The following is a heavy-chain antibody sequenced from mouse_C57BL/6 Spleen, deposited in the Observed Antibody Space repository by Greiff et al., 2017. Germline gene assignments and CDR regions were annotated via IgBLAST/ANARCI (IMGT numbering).Heavy chain of an antibody. J-gene: IGHJ2*01. CDR2: IDPSDSYT. CDR3: ARGPRSRYYFDY. CDR1: GYTFTSYW. Sequence: VQLQQPGAELVKPGASVKLSCTASGYTFTSYWMQWVKQRPGQGLEWIGEIDPSDSYTNYNQKFKGKATLTVDTSSSTAYMQLSSLTSEDSAVYYCARGPRSRYYFDYWGQGTTLTVSS. D-gene: IGHD1-1*01. V-gene: IGHV1-50*01.